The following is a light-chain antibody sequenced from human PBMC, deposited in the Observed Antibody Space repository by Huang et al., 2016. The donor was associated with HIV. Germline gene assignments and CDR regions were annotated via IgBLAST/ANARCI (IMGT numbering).Light chain of an antibody. V-gene: IGKV1-NL1*01. CDR1: QGISNS. CDR3: QQYQRTSPT. CDR2: SAT. Sequence: DIQMTQSPSSLSAFVGDRVTITCRASQGISNSLAWYQQRPGKAPKLLVFSATKLENGVPPRFSGSGSGTKFTLTISSLQPDDFATYYCQQYQRTSPTFGPGTKVEVK. J-gene: IGKJ1*01.